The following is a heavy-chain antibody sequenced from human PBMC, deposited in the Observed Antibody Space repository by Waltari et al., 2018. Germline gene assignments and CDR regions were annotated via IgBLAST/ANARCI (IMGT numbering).Heavy chain of an antibody. V-gene: IGHV3-23*01. CDR1: GFTFSSYA. D-gene: IGHD3-3*01. Sequence: EVQLLESGGGLVQPGGSLRLSCAASGFTFSSYALGWVRQAPGKVLEWVSAISGSGGSTYYADSVKGRFTISRDNSKNTLYLQMNSLRAEDTAVYYCAKDQGDFWSGYYNFDYWGQGTLVTVSS. CDR3: AKDQGDFWSGYYNFDY. J-gene: IGHJ4*02. CDR2: ISGSGGST.